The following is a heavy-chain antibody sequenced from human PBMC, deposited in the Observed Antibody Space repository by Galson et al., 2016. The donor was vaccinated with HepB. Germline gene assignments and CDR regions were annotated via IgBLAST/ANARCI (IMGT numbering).Heavy chain of an antibody. D-gene: IGHD5-18*01. V-gene: IGHV1-2*02. CDR2: IDPNSSYT. CDR1: GYSFSDSY. J-gene: IGHJ5*02. CDR3: ARAPLQVFSTATRWLGNCLDP. Sequence: SVKVSCKAFGYSFSDSYIHWVRQAPGKRLEWVGSIDPNSSYTNYAQEFQGRVTMTRDTSIHTAYVELTELRSDDTDVYYCARAPLQVFSTATRWLGNCLDPWGQGTLVIVSS.